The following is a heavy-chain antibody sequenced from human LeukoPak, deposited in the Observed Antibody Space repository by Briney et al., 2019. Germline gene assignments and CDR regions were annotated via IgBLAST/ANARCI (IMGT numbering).Heavy chain of an antibody. CDR1: GYTLTGYY. V-gene: IGHV1-2*02. Sequence: GASVKVSCKASGYTLTGYYMHWVRQAPGQGLEWMGWINPNSGGTNYAQKFQGRVTMTRDTSISTAYMELSRLRSDDTAVYYCARARVRFLEWLPLDYWGQGTLVTVSS. CDR2: INPNSGGT. J-gene: IGHJ4*02. CDR3: ARARVRFLEWLPLDY. D-gene: IGHD3-3*01.